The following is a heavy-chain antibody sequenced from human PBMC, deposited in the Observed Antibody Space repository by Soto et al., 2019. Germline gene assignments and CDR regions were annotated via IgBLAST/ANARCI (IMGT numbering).Heavy chain of an antibody. CDR3: AKDLKRGYSYGPDYYYYGMDV. J-gene: IGHJ6*02. Sequence: PGGSLRLSCAASGFTFDDYTMHWVRQAPGKGLEWVSLISWDGGSTYYADSVKGRFTISRDNSKNSLYLQMNSLRTEDTALYYCAKDLKRGYSYGPDYYYYGMDVWGQGTTVTVSS. V-gene: IGHV3-43*01. D-gene: IGHD5-18*01. CDR2: ISWDGGST. CDR1: GFTFDDYT.